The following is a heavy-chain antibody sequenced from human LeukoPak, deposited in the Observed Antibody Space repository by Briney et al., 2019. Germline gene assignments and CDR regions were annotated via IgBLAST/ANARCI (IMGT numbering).Heavy chain of an antibody. J-gene: IGHJ6*02. CDR3: ASSKLVVVAAKNYYYGMDV. CDR2: ISGHNGNT. D-gene: IGHD2-15*01. Sequence: ASVKVSCKASGYTFTSYGLSWVRQAPGQGLEWMGWISGHNGNTNYALKLQGRVTMTTDTSTSTGYMELKSLRSDDTAVYYCASSKLVVVAAKNYYYGMDVWGQGTTVTVSS. V-gene: IGHV1-18*01. CDR1: GYTFTSYG.